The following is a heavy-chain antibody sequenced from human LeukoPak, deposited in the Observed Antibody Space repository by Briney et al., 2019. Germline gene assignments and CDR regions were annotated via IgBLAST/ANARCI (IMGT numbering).Heavy chain of an antibody. CDR2: IHHSGST. CDR3: ARIDSSSWPSHFDY. J-gene: IGHJ4*02. CDR1: GGSISSSNW. D-gene: IGHD6-13*01. Sequence: TSETLSLTCAVSGGSISSSNWWSWVRQPPGKGLEWIGEIHHSGSTNYNPSLKSRVTISVDKSKNQFSLKLSSVTAADTAVYCCARIDSSSWPSHFDYWGQGTLVTVSS. V-gene: IGHV4-4*01.